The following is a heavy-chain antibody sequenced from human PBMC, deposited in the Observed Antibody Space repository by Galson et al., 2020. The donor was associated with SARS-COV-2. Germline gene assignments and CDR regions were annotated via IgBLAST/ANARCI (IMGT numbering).Heavy chain of an antibody. CDR1: GFTFSSYG. J-gene: IGHJ3*02. CDR2: IAYDGSNN. D-gene: IGHD5-12*01. V-gene: IGHV3-30*18. CDR3: AKGRSSGYVLDDVFDM. Sequence: QLGESLKISCAASGFTFSSYGMHWVRQAPGKRLEWVAVIAYDGSNNYYADSVKGRFTISRDNSKDTLFLQMNSLRAEDTAVYSCAKGRSSGYVLDDVFDMWGQGTMVTVSS.